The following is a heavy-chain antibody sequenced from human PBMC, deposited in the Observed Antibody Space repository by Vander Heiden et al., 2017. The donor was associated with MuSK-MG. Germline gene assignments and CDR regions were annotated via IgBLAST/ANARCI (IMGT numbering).Heavy chain of an antibody. CDR3: AHRLGGYNWDDCYFAY. V-gene: IGHV2-5*02. CDR2: TNGDDEK. CDR1: GFSLRTRGVG. D-gene: IGHD1-20*01. J-gene: IGHJ4*02. Sequence: QITLKESGPTLVRPTQTLTLTCTFSGFSLRTRGVGVGWIRQHPGKAQEWLAVTNGDDEKRYSPSLRTRLTIAKDTSKNQVVLTMTDMDPVDTATYYCAHRLGGYNWDDCYFAYWGQGTLVTVSS.